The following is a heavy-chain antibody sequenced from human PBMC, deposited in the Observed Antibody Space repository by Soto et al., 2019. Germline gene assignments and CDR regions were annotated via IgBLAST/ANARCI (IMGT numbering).Heavy chain of an antibody. CDR3: ARIPSP. V-gene: IGHV4-30-2*01. CDR2: IYHSGST. J-gene: IGHJ5*02. Sequence: SGTLSLTCAVSGVSISSGGYSWSWIRQPPGKGLEWIGYIYHSGSTYYNPSLKSRVTISVDRSKNQFSLKLSSVTAADTAVYYCARIPSPWGQGTLVTVSS. CDR1: GVSISSGGYS. D-gene: IGHD2-21*01.